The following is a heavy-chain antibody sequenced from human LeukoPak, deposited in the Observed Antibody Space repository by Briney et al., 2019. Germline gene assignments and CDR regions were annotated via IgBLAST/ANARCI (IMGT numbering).Heavy chain of an antibody. CDR1: GDSISSGDYY. CDR3: ARAYFSSWYMNWFDP. J-gene: IGHJ5*02. CDR2: ISSSGST. V-gene: IGHV4-61*02. Sequence: SETLSLTCTVSGDSISSGDYYWSWIRQPAGKGLEWIGRISSSGSTYYYPSLKSRVTISLDTSKNQFSLKLSSVTAADTAVYYCARAYFSSWYMNWFDPWGQGTLVTVSS. D-gene: IGHD6-13*01.